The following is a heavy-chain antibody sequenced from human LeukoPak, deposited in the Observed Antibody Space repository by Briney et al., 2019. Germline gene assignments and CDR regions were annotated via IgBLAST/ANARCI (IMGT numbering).Heavy chain of an antibody. D-gene: IGHD3-16*02. CDR2: INPNSGGT. V-gene: IGHV1-2*04. CDR3: ARGGYVWGSYRQPYDY. CDR1: GYTFTGYY. J-gene: IGHJ4*02. Sequence: EASVKVSCKASGYTFTGYYMHWVRQAPGQGLEWMGWINPNSGGTNYAQKSQGWVTMTRDTSISTAYMELSRLRSDDTAVYYCARGGYVWGSYRQPYDYWGQGTLVTVSS.